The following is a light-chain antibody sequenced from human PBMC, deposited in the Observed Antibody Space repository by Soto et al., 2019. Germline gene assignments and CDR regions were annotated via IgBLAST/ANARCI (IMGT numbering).Light chain of an antibody. J-gene: IGLJ7*01. Sequence: QSALTQPASVSGSPGQSITISCTGTSSDVGSYNLVSWYQQHPGKAPKLMIYEGSKRPSGVSNRFSGSKSGNTASLTISGLQAEAEADYYCCSYAGSSSAVFGGGTQLTVL. V-gene: IGLV2-23*01. CDR2: EGS. CDR3: CSYAGSSSAV. CDR1: SSDVGSYNL.